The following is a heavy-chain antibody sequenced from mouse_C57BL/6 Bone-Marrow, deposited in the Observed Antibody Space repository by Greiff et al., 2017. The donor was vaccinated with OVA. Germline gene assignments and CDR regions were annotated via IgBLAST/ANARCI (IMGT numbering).Heavy chain of an antibody. V-gene: IGHV1-76*01. Sequence: QVQLQQSGAEVVRPGASVKLSCKASGYTFTDHSINWVKQRPGQGLEWIARIYPGSGNTYYNEKFKGKATLTAEKSSNTAYMQLSSLTSEDSAVYVCARDDGCFFENWGQGKTLTVSS. CDR2: IYPGSGNT. J-gene: IGHJ2*01. CDR3: ARDDGCFFEN. D-gene: IGHD2-3*01. CDR1: GYTFTDHS.